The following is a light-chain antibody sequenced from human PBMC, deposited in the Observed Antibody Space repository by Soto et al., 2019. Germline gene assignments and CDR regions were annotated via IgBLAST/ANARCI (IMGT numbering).Light chain of an antibody. CDR1: SSNIGRNF. V-gene: IGLV1-47*02. CDR2: SNN. J-gene: IGLJ1*01. CDR3: QSYVSTLSARYV. Sequence: QSVLTQPPSASGTPGQRVTISCSGSSSNIGRNFVYWYQLFPGTAPKLFIYSNNQRPSGVPDRFSGSKSGTSASLAISGLRSEDEADYYCQSYVSTLSARYVYGTSPKVTVL.